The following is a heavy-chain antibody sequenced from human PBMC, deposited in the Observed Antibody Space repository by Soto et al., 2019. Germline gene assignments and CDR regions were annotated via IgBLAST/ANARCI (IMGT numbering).Heavy chain of an antibody. Sequence: QVQLQESGPGLVKPSQTLSLTCTVSGGSISSGGYYWSWIRQHPGKGLEWIGYIYYSGSTYYNPTLQSRVTISVDTSKNQVSLKLSSVTAADTAVYYCAASCVGSGGFNYYGMDVWGQGTTVTVSS. J-gene: IGHJ6*02. CDR1: GGSISSGGYY. D-gene: IGHD5-12*01. CDR3: AASCVGSGGFNYYGMDV. CDR2: IYYSGST. V-gene: IGHV4-31*03.